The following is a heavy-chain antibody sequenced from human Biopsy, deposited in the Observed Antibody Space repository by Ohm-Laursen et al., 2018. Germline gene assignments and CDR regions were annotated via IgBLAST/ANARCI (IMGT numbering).Heavy chain of an antibody. V-gene: IGHV4-59*12. CDR1: GASIEDYY. D-gene: IGHD3-9*01. Sequence: SQTLSLTWTVSGASIEDYYWTWIRQAPGKTLEWIASINYRGNTNYNPSLKSRVTMSVDTPKNEFSLRLTSVTAADTAVYYCARGSLKMDYWGQGTLVTVSS. CDR2: INYRGNT. CDR3: ARGSLKMDY. J-gene: IGHJ4*02.